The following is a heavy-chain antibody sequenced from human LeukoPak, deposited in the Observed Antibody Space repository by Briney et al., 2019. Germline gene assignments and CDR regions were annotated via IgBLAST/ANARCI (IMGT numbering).Heavy chain of an antibody. J-gene: IGHJ6*02. D-gene: IGHD3-22*01. Sequence: SETLSLTCTVSGGSISSSSYYWGWIRQPPGKGLEWIGSIYYSGSTYYNPSLKSRVTISVDTSKNQFSLKLSSVTAADTAVYYCASHYYDNSGHRRPPYYYGMDVWGQGTTVTVSS. CDR2: IYYSGST. CDR1: GGSISSSSYY. V-gene: IGHV4-39*07. CDR3: ASHYYDNSGHRRPPYYYGMDV.